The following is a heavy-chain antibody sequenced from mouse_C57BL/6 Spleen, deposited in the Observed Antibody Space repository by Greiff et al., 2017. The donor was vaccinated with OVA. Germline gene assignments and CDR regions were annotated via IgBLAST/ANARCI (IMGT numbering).Heavy chain of an antibody. Sequence: EVKLVESGEGLVKPGGSLNLSCAASGFTFSSYAMSWVRQTPEKRLEWVAYISSGGDYIYYADTVKGRFTISRDNARNTLYLQMSSLKSEDTAMYYCTRPHYYGSSYWYFDVWGTGTTVTVSS. CDR2: ISSGGDYI. CDR3: TRPHYYGSSYWYFDV. CDR1: GFTFSSYA. J-gene: IGHJ1*03. D-gene: IGHD1-1*01. V-gene: IGHV5-9-1*02.